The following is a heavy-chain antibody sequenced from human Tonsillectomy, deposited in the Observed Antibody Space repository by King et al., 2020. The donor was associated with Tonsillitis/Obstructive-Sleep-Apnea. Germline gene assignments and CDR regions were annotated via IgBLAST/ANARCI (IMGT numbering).Heavy chain of an antibody. J-gene: IGHJ3*02. CDR3: ARDKSDYAHAFDI. Sequence: VQLQESGPGLVKPSQTLSLTCTVSGGSITSGGYYWSWIRQHPGQGLEWIGYIYYIGSTYYNPSLKSRVAISVDTSKNQFSLKLSSVTAADTAVYYCARDKSDYAHAFDIWGQGTKVTVSS. V-gene: IGHV4-31*03. D-gene: IGHD4-17*01. CDR1: GGSITSGGYY. CDR2: IYYIGST.